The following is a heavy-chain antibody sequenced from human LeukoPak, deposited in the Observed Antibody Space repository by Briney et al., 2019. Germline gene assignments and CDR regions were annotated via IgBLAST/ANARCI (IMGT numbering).Heavy chain of an antibody. J-gene: IGHJ4*02. CDR1: GFNFSNYS. CDR3: VPSATDY. Sequence: GGSLRLSCAASGFNFSNYSMNWVRQAPGKGLDWVATITGSTTYIYYSESVKGRFIISRDNAKNSLYLQMNSLRVEDTGVCYCVPSATDYWGQGTLVTVSS. D-gene: IGHD1-26*01. CDR2: ITGSTTYI. V-gene: IGHV3-21*01.